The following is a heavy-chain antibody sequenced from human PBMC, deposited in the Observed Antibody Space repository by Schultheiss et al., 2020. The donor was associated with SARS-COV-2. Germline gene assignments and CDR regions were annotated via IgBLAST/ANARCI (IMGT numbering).Heavy chain of an antibody. J-gene: IGHJ3*02. D-gene: IGHD3-9*01. Sequence: SQTLSLTCAVYSGSFSDYYWSWIRQSPGKGLEWIGEINRDGSGNYNPSLKSRVTISADTSKNQFSLKLSSVTAADTAVYYCARPRYFEWLSPDAFDIWGQGTMVTVSS. CDR3: ARPRYFEWLSPDAFDI. CDR1: SGSFSDYY. CDR2: INRDGSG. V-gene: IGHV4-34*01.